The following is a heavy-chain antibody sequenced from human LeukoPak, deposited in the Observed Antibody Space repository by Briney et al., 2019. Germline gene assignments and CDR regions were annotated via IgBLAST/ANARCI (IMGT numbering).Heavy chain of an antibody. CDR3: ARGGRRVYYYYMDV. CDR2: INHSGST. J-gene: IGHJ6*03. Sequence: PSETLSLTCAVYGGSFSDYYWSWIRQPPGKGLEWIGEINHSGSTNYNPSLKSRVTISVDTSKNQFSLKLSSVTAADTAVYYCARGGRRVYYYYMDVWGKGTTVTVSS. CDR1: GGSFSDYY. V-gene: IGHV4-34*01.